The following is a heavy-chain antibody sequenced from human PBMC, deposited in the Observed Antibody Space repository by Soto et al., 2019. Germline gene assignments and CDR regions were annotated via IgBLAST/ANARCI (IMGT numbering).Heavy chain of an antibody. CDR3: ARKHMIVGHNAFDI. V-gene: IGHV1-69*13. D-gene: IGHD3-22*01. CDR1: GGTFSSYA. CDR2: IIPIFGTA. J-gene: IGHJ3*02. Sequence: SVKVSCKASGGTFSSYAISWVRQAPGQGLEWMGGIIPIFGTANYAQKFQGRVTITADESTITAYMEMSSLRSEDTAVYYCARKHMIVGHNAFDIWGQGTMVTVSS.